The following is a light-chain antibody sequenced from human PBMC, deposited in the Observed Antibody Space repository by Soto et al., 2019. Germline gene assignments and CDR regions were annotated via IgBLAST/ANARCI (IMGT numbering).Light chain of an antibody. CDR2: EVS. J-gene: IGLJ2*01. V-gene: IGLV2-14*01. CDR3: SSYTSSTTSVV. CDR1: SSDIGAYDF. Sequence: QSALTQPASVSGSPGQSITISCTGTSSDIGAYDFVSWYQQYPGKAPKVLIFEVSNRPSGISNRFSGSKSGNTASLTISGLQAEDEADYYCSSYTSSTTSVVFGGGNK.